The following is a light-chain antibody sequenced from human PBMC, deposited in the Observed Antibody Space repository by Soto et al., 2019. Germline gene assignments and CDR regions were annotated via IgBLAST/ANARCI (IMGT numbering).Light chain of an antibody. Sequence: QSALTQPASVSGSPGQSITISCTGTSSDVGGYNYVSWYQQHPGKAPKLMIYDVSNRPSGVSNRFSGSKSGNTASLTISGLQADDEDDYYCSSYTSSSTRLDVFGTGTKVTVL. CDR2: DVS. CDR1: SSDVGGYNY. CDR3: SSYTSSSTRLDV. J-gene: IGLJ1*01. V-gene: IGLV2-14*01.